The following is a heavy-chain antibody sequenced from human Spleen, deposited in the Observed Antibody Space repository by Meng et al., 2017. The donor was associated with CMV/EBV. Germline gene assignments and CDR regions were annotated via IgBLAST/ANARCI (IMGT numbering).Heavy chain of an antibody. CDR3: ARGNWNYGGYFDP. D-gene: IGHD1-7*01. Sequence: SETLSLTCAVSGASISSSNWWSWVRQPPGKGLEWIGEIYHSGSTNYNPSLKSRVTISVDKSKNQFSLKLSSVTAADTAVYYCARGNWNYGGYFDPWGQGTLVTVSS. V-gene: IGHV4-4*02. J-gene: IGHJ5*02. CDR2: IYHSGST. CDR1: GASISSSNW.